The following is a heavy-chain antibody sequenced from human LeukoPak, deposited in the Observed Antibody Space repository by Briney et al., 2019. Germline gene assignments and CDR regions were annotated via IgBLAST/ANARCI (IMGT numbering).Heavy chain of an antibody. J-gene: IGHJ4*02. D-gene: IGHD3-3*01. CDR2: ISGSGGST. V-gene: IGHV3-23*01. Sequence: GGSLRLSCAASGFTFSSYSMNWVRQAPGKGLEWVSAISGSGGSTYYADSVKGRFTISRDNSKNTLYLQMNSLRAEDTAVYYCAKTTIFGVAHPFDYWGQGTLVTVSS. CDR1: GFTFSSYS. CDR3: AKTTIFGVAHPFDY.